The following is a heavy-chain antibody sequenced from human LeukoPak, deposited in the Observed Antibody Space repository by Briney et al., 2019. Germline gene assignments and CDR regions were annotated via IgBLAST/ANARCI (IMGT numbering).Heavy chain of an antibody. D-gene: IGHD6-25*01. Sequence: PSETLSLTCTVSGGSISDYSWSWIRQPPGKGLEWIGNIYYSGSANHNPSLKSRVTISRDTSKNQFSLKLTSVTAADTAVYYCAKAGGVKTAALDLDYWGQGTLVTVSS. J-gene: IGHJ4*02. V-gene: IGHV4-59*01. CDR3: AKAGGVKTAALDLDY. CDR2: IYYSGSA. CDR1: GGSISDYS.